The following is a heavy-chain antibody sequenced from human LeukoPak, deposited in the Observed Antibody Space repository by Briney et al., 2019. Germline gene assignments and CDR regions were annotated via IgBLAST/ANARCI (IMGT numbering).Heavy chain of an antibody. J-gene: IGHJ4*01. D-gene: IGHD4-17*01. CDR2: ISGLSGRT. V-gene: IGHV3-23*01. Sequence: GGTLRLSCATSGFSFSSYGMSLVRQAPGKGLEWVSSISGLSGRTYYADSVKGRVTISRDNSKNALSLQMNSLRAEDTAVYYCAKDFGDFFPPLFDSWGHGTLVTVSS. CDR3: AKDFGDFFPPLFDS. CDR1: GFSFSSYG.